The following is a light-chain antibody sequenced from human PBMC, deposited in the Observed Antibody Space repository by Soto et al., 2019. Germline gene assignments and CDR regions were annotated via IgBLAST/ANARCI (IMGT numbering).Light chain of an antibody. J-gene: IGLJ1*01. CDR2: EVS. Sequence: QSVLTQPPSASGSPGQSVTISCTGTSSDVGGYNYVSWYQQHPGKAPKLMIYEVSKRPSGVPDRFSGSKSGNTASLTVSGLQAEDEADYYCISYTSDDVRYVFGTGTKLTVL. CDR3: ISYTSDDVRYV. V-gene: IGLV2-8*01. CDR1: SSDVGGYNY.